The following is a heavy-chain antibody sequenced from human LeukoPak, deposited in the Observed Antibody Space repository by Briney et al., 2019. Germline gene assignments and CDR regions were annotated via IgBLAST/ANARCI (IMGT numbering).Heavy chain of an antibody. CDR2: IYRNADGGTT. D-gene: IGHD2-2*01. V-gene: IGHV3-15*05. Sequence: PGGSLRLSCAASGFTFSNAWMTGVRQAPGKGLEWVGRIYRNADGGTTDYATPVKGRFTISRDDSKNTLYLQMNSLKTEDTAVYYCTTDSYCSTTTCYASSNYYYGLDAWGQGTSVTVSS. CDR3: TTDSYCSTTTCYASSNYYYGLDA. J-gene: IGHJ6*02. CDR1: GFTFSNAW.